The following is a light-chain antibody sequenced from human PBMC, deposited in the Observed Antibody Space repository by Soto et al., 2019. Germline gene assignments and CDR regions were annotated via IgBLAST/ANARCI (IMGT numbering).Light chain of an antibody. Sequence: HSALTQPPSVSGAPWQRVTISCTGSSSNIGAGYDVHWYQQLPGTAPKLLIYGNSNRPSGVPDRFSGSKSGTSASLAITGLQAEDEADYYCQSYDSSLSGYVFGTGTKVTVL. V-gene: IGLV1-40*01. J-gene: IGLJ1*01. CDR1: SSNIGAGYD. CDR3: QSYDSSLSGYV. CDR2: GNS.